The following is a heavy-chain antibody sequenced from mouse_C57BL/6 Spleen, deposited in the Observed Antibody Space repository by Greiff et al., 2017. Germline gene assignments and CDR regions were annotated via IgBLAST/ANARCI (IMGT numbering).Heavy chain of an antibody. D-gene: IGHD2-4*01. CDR3: ARSLYDDYDGGAWFAY. V-gene: IGHV1-9*01. Sequence: QVQLKESGAELMKPGASVKLSCKATGYTFTGYWIEWVKQRPGHGLEWIGEILPGSGSTNYNEKFKGKATFTADTSSNTAYMQLSSLTTEDSAIYYCARSLYDDYDGGAWFAYWGQGTLVTVSA. J-gene: IGHJ3*01. CDR2: ILPGSGST. CDR1: GYTFTGYW.